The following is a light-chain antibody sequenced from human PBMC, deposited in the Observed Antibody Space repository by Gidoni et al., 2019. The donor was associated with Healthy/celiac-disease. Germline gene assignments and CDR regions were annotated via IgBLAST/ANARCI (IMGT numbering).Light chain of an antibody. Sequence: DIVMTQSPDSLAVSLGERATINCKSSQSVLYSSNNTNYLTWYQQKPGQPPKLLIYWASTRESGVTDRFSGSGSGTDFTLTFSSLQAEYVAVYYCQQYYSTPLTFGGGTKVEIK. CDR3: QQYYSTPLT. CDR1: QSVLYSSNNTNY. CDR2: WAS. J-gene: IGKJ4*01. V-gene: IGKV4-1*01.